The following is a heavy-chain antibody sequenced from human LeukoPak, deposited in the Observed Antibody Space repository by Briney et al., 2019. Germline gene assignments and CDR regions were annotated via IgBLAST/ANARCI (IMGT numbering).Heavy chain of an antibody. V-gene: IGHV4-39*07. J-gene: IGHJ4*02. Sequence: SETLSLTCTVSGGSVSSGSYYWGWIRQAPGKGLEWIGNIDYSGSTYYNPSLKSRVTISVDTSKNQFSLKLSSVTAADTAVYYCARSGYPYYFDYWGQGTLVTVSS. CDR2: IDYSGST. D-gene: IGHD3-22*01. CDR3: ARSGYPYYFDY. CDR1: GGSVSSGSYY.